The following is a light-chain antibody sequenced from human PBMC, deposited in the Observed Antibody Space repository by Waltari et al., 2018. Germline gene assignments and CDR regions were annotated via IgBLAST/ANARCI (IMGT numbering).Light chain of an antibody. V-gene: IGKV3-20*01. Sequence: EIVLTQSPGTLSLSPGERATFPCRASQTVRTTYLAWYQQKPGQAPTLLIYGASSRATGIPDRFSGSGSGTDFSLTISSLEPEDFAVYYCQQYDISPLTFGGGTKVEIK. CDR1: QTVRTTY. CDR2: GAS. J-gene: IGKJ4*01. CDR3: QQYDISPLT.